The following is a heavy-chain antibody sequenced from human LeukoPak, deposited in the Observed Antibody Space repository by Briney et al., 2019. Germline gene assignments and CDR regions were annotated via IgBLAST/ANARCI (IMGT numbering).Heavy chain of an antibody. J-gene: IGHJ2*01. CDR1: GYTFSKDD. D-gene: IGHD2-15*01. Sequence: GGSLRLSCAASGYTFSKDDFHWVRQAPGKGLEWVATIGVTGDTYYADSVKGRFTISREDAANSLYLQMRSLGAGDTALYYRTKEFCGSRAACAGGSYYDFWGRGALVTVSS. CDR2: IGVTGDT. V-gene: IGHV3-13*01. CDR3: TKEFCGSRAACAGGSYYDF.